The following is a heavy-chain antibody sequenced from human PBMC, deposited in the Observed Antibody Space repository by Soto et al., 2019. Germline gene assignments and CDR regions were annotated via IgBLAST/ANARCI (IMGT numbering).Heavy chain of an antibody. CDR3: AGTYGDRRLPYYHHGMDV. Sequence: GGSLRLSCAASGFTFSSYGMHWVRQAPGKGLEWVAVISYDGSNKYYADSVKGRFTISRDNSKNTLYLQMNSLRAEDTAVYYCAGTYGDRRLPYYHHGMDVWGQGTTVTVSS. CDR1: GFTFSSYG. CDR2: ISYDGSNK. D-gene: IGHD3-10*01. J-gene: IGHJ6*02. V-gene: IGHV3-30*03.